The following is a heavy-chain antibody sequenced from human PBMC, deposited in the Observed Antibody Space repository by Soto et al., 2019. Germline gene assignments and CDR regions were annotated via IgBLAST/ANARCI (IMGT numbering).Heavy chain of an antibody. J-gene: IGHJ4*02. CDR3: AKDRLAGNFDY. CDR2: IWYDGSNK. CDR1: GFTFSSFG. Sequence: GGSLRLSCAASGFTFSSFGMHWVRQAPGKGLEWVAVIWYDGSNKYYADSVKGRFTISRDNSKNTLYLQMNGLRVEDTAVYYCAKDRLAGNFDYWGQGTQVTVSS. V-gene: IGHV3-33*06.